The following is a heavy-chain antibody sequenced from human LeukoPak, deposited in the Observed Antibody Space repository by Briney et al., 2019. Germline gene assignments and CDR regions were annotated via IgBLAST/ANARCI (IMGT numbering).Heavy chain of an antibody. CDR3: AKDPSYYGSTSNNDY. J-gene: IGHJ4*02. D-gene: IGHD3-10*01. CDR1: GFTVSSNY. V-gene: IGHV3-23*01. CDR2: INTSGATT. Sequence: PGGSLRLSCAASGFTVSSNYMSWVRQAPGKGLEWVSTINTSGATTYYADSVKGRFTISRDNSKNTLYLQMNSLRAEDTAVYYCAKDPSYYGSTSNNDYWGQGTLVTVSS.